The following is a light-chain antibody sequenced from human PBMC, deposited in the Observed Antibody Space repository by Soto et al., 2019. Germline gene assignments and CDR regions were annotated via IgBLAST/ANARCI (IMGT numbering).Light chain of an antibody. CDR1: SFNIGSNT. J-gene: IGLJ2*01. CDR2: SNK. V-gene: IGLV1-44*01. Sequence: QSVLTQPPSASGTPGQRVTISCSGSSFNIGSNTVNWYQQLPGTAPKLLIYSNKQRPSGVPDRFSGSKSGTSASLAISGLQSEDEADYYCAAWDDSLNGPVFGGGTKRTVL. CDR3: AAWDDSLNGPV.